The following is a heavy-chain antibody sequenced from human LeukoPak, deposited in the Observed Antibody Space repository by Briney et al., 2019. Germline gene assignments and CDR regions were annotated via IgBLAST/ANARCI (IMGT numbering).Heavy chain of an antibody. CDR3: TWDRGTYNWCDP. D-gene: IGHD3-16*01. CDR1: GFTFSGSD. Sequence: GGSLTLSCAASGFTFSGSDVPWIRQSSGKGLEWVGQIDKKDKGYATATAYAASVKGRFTISRDESINTAYLQMKSLKTEDTALYYCTWDRGTYNWCDPWGQGTLVTVSS. J-gene: IGHJ5*02. CDR2: IDKKDKGYATAT. V-gene: IGHV3-73*01.